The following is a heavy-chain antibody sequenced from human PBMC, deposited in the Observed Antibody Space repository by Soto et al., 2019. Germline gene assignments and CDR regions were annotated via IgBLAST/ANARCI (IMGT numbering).Heavy chain of an antibody. CDR3: VRDGAVAGNINFDF. CDR2: INAGDGSR. V-gene: IGHV1-3*01. J-gene: IGHJ4*02. D-gene: IGHD6-19*01. Sequence: ASVKVSCKASGYTFTNYGVHWVRQAPGQRLEWMGWINAGDGSRKYSRNCQGRVIITSDTTASTAYMEMSSLRSEDTAVYYCVRDGAVAGNINFDFWGQGTLVTVSS. CDR1: GYTFTNYG.